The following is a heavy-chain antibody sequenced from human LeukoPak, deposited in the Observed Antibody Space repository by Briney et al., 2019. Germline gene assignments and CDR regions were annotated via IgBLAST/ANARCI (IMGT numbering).Heavy chain of an antibody. CDR3: ARELRGYDDY. CDR1: GYSISSGYY. D-gene: IGHD5-12*01. CDR2: IYHSGST. Sequence: SETLSLTCTVSGYSISSGYYWGWIRQPPGKGLEWIGSIYHSGSTYYNPSLKSRVTMSVDTSKNQFSLKLSSVTAADTAVYYCARELRGYDDYWGQGTLVTVSS. J-gene: IGHJ4*02. V-gene: IGHV4-38-2*02.